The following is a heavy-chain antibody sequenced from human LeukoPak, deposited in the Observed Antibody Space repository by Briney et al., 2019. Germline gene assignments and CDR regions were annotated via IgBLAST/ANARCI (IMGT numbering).Heavy chain of an antibody. Sequence: SETLSLTCTVSGGSVSFYYWSWIRQPPGKGPEWIGYIYYSGSTNYNPSLKSRVTISVDTSKNQFSLKVSSVTAADTAVYYCARDARGSSYMDVWGQGTTVTVSS. CDR1: GGSVSFYY. D-gene: IGHD3-10*01. CDR2: IYYSGST. CDR3: ARDARGSSYMDV. V-gene: IGHV4-59*02. J-gene: IGHJ6*02.